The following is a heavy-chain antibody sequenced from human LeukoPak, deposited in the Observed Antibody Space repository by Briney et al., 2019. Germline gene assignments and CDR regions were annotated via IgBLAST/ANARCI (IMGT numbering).Heavy chain of an antibody. Sequence: GGSLRLSCAASGFTFSSYALSWVRQAPGKGLEWVSAISGSGGSTYYADSVKGRFTISRDNSKNTLYLQMNSLRAEDTAVYYCAKLPAVRYCSSTSCSGYWGQGTLVTVSS. CDR1: GFTFSSYA. V-gene: IGHV3-23*01. CDR2: ISGSGGST. J-gene: IGHJ4*02. D-gene: IGHD2-2*01. CDR3: AKLPAVRYCSSTSCSGY.